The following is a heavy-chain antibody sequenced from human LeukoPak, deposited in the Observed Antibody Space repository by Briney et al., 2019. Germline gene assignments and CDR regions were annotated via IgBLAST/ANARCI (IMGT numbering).Heavy chain of an antibody. V-gene: IGHV4-59*12. CDR3: ARDRYGGIIDS. CDR2: IYYSGST. J-gene: IGHJ4*02. Sequence: SETLSLTCTVSGGSISSYYWSWIRQPPGKGLEWIGYIYYSGSTNYNPSLKSRVTISVDTSKNQFSLKLSSVTAADTAVYYCARDRYGGIIDSWGQGTLVSVSS. CDR1: GGSISSYY. D-gene: IGHD1-1*01.